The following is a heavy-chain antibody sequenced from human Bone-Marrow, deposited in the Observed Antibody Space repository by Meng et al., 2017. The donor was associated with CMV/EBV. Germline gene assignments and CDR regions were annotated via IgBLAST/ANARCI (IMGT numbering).Heavy chain of an antibody. Sequence: SLKISCAASGFTYGDYAMHWDRQAPGKGLEWVSGISWSSGTIGYADSVKGRFTISRDNAKNSLYLQMNGLRAEDTALYYCVKVDFGGAAFDHWGQGTLVTVSS. CDR2: ISWSSGTI. CDR1: GFTYGDYA. CDR3: VKVDFGGAAFDH. V-gene: IGHV3-9*01. D-gene: IGHD3-16*01. J-gene: IGHJ4*02.